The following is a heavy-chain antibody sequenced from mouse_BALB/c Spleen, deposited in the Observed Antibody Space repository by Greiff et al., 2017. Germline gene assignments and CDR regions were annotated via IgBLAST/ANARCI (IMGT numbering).Heavy chain of an antibody. D-gene: IGHD1-1*02. J-gene: IGHJ4*01. CDR3: ARRSLGGSYAMDY. Sequence: DVMLVESGGGLVQPGGSLKLSCAASGFTFSSYTMSWVRQTPEKRLEWVAYISNGGGSTYYPDTVKGRFTISRDNAKNTLYLQMSSLKSEDTAMYYCARRSLGGSYAMDYGGQGTSVTVSS. V-gene: IGHV5-12-2*01. CDR2: ISNGGGST. CDR1: GFTFSSYT.